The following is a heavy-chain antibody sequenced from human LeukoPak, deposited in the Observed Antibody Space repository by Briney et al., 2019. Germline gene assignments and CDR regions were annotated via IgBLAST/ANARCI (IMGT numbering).Heavy chain of an antibody. J-gene: IGHJ4*02. V-gene: IGHV4-34*01. CDR2: INHSGST. Sequence: SETLSLTCAVYGGSFSGYYWSWIRQPPGKGLEWIGEINHSGSTNYNPSLKSRVTISVDTSKNQFSLKLSSVTAADTAVYYCARGRRRYCSSTSCYPGGFWGQGTLVTVSS. D-gene: IGHD2-2*01. CDR3: ARGRRRYCSSTSCYPGGF. CDR1: GGSFSGYY.